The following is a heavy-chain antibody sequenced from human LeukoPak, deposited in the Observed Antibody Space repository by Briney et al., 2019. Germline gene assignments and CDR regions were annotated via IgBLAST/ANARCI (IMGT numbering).Heavy chain of an antibody. Sequence: GGSLRLSCSVFGFTFSSYTMHWVRQTPGKGLEFISTISGDERCTNYADSVKGRFTISRDNSRDTLFLEMNNLRIEDTAVYFCAKNFSMMIFWGPGTQVTVSS. V-gene: IGHV3-64*04. D-gene: IGHD3/OR15-3a*01. CDR2: ISGDERCT. J-gene: IGHJ4*02. CDR3: AKNFSMMIF. CDR1: GFTFSSYT.